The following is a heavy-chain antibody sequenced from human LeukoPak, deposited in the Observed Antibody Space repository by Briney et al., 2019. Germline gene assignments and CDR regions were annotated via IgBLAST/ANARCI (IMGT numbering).Heavy chain of an antibody. CDR2: IYSDGSGT. J-gene: IGHJ4*02. CDR3: AREAGGATIFRYFDY. Sequence: GGSLRLSCAASGXTFSSYWMHWVRQAPGKGLVWVSRIYSDGSGTNYADSVKGRFTISRDNAKNTLYLQMNSLRAEDTAVYYCAREAGGATIFRYFDYWGQGTLVTVSS. V-gene: IGHV3-74*01. CDR1: GXTFSSYW. D-gene: IGHD1-26*01.